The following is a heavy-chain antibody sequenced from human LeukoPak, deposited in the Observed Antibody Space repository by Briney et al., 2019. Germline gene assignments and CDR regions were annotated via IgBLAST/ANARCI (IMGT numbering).Heavy chain of an antibody. D-gene: IGHD2-2*01. J-gene: IGHJ5*02. V-gene: IGHV1-2*02. CDR1: GYTFTDHY. CDR3: ARECSSTSCFDP. CDR2: INANSGDT. Sequence: ASVKVSCKASGYTFTDHYIHWVRQAPGQGLEWMGWINANSGDTNYAQKFQGRVTMTRDTSISTAYMELSRLRSDDTAVYYCARECSSTSCFDPWGQGTLVTVSS.